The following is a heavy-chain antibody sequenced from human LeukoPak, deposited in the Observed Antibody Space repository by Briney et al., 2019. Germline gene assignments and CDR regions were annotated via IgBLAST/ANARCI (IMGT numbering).Heavy chain of an antibody. CDR1: GGSISSRGYY. CDR2: IYSSGST. V-gene: IGHV4-31*03. D-gene: IGHD2-15*01. CDR3: ARFPVVVPATVGYAFDI. Sequence: SQTLSLTCTVSGGSISSRGYYWRSIRQHPGKGLEWIGYIYSSGSTYYNPSLKSRVTISVDTSKNQFSLKLNSVTAADTAVDYCARFPVVVPATVGYAFDIWGQGTMVTVSS. J-gene: IGHJ3*02.